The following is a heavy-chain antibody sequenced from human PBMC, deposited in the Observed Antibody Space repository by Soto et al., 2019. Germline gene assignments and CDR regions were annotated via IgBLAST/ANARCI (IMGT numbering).Heavy chain of an antibody. V-gene: IGHV3-30*18. J-gene: IGHJ6*02. D-gene: IGHD2-21*02. CDR1: GFAFRSYG. CDR3: GKYTIDSSGGDCHLYYYYGMDV. CDR2: ISTDGNKK. Sequence: QVQLVESGGGVVQPGRSLTLSCATSGFAFRSYGMHWVRQAPGNGLEWLAVISTDGNKKFFADSMKGRLTRSRDNARNTVYLQINTLRAEATAVYFCGKYTIDSSGGDCHLYYYYGMDVSGPGTTVVGSS.